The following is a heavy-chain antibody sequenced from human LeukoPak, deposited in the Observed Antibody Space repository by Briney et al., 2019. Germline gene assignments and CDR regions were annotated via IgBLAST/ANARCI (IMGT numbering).Heavy chain of an antibody. CDR1: GFALSSHW. V-gene: IGHV3-7*03. Sequence: GGSLRLSCAASGFALSSHWMAWVRQVPGRGPEWVANVNRDGSETYYLDSVKGRFTISKDNAKNSLYLQMNSLRAEDTALYHCARNNGMDVWGKGTTVIVSS. CDR2: VNRDGSET. J-gene: IGHJ6*04. CDR3: ARNNGMDV.